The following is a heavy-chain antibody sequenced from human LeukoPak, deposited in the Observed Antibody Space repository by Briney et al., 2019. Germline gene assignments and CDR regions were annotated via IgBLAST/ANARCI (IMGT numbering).Heavy chain of an antibody. D-gene: IGHD3-22*01. CDR3: AKESGKFGY. J-gene: IGHJ4*02. CDR2: ISADGGST. V-gene: IGHV3-43*02. Sequence: GGSLRLSCVASGLNFDDSAMHWVRQAPGKGLEWVSLISADGGSTFSADSVKGRFSISRDNSKNSLYLQMNSLRSEDTAMYYCAKESGKFGYWGQGTLVAVSS. CDR1: GLNFDDSA.